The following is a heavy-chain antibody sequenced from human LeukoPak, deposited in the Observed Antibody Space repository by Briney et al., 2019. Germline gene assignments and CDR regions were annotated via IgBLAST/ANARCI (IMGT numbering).Heavy chain of an antibody. CDR1: GGTFCSYA. CDR2: IIPILGIA. D-gene: IGHD1-26*01. Sequence: SVKVSCKACGGTFCSYAISWVRQGPGQGLEWMGRIIPILGIANYAQKFQGRVTITADKSTSTAYMELSSLRSEDTAVYYCARVTSGSSKSLDYWGQGTLVTVSS. CDR3: ARVTSGSSKSLDY. V-gene: IGHV1-69*04. J-gene: IGHJ4*02.